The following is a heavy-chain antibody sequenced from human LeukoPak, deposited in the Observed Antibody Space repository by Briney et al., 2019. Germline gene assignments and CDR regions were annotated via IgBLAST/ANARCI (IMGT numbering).Heavy chain of an antibody. V-gene: IGHV1-69*13. CDR1: GGTFSSYA. D-gene: IGHD3-22*01. J-gene: IGHJ4*02. Sequence: SVKVSCKASGGTFSSYAIRWVRQAPGQGLEWMGGTIPIFGTANYAQKFQGRVTITADESTSTAYMELSSLRSEDTAVYYCARAGIYYDSSGYYHYWGQGTLVTVSS. CDR3: ARAGIYYDSSGYYHY. CDR2: TIPIFGTA.